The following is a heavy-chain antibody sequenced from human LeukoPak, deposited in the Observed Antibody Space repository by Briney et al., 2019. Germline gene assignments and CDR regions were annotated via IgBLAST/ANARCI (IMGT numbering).Heavy chain of an antibody. D-gene: IGHD2-2*01. J-gene: IGHJ5*02. CDR2: INPNSGAT. Sequence: ASVKVSGKASGYTFTANYIHWVRQAPGQGLEWMGWINPNSGATNYAQKFQGRVTMTRDTSISTAYMELTRLTSDDTAVYYCARVVCSNINCYDASFDPWGQGTLVTVSS. V-gene: IGHV1-2*02. CDR1: GYTFTANY. CDR3: ARVVCSNINCYDASFDP.